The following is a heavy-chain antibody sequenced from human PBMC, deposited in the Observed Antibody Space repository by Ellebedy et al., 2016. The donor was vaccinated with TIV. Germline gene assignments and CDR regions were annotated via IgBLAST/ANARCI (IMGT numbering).Heavy chain of an antibody. J-gene: IGHJ4*02. Sequence: PGGSLRLSCAASGFMFADYAMHWVRQAPGKGMEWVSCISWHSGTICYADSVKGRFTISRANAKNSLYLQMNSLRGEDTGVYDCAADMRTWGTAAPDSWGQGTLVTVSS. CDR3: AADMRTWGTAAPDS. CDR2: ISWHSGTI. V-gene: IGHV3-9*01. D-gene: IGHD6-13*01. CDR1: GFMFADYA.